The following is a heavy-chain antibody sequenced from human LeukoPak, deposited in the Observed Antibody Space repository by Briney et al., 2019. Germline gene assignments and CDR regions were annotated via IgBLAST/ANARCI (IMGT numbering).Heavy chain of an antibody. Sequence: GGSLRLSCAASGFTFSSYSMNWVRQAPGRGLEWVSYIGSSSTPIYYADSVKGRFTISRDNAKNSLYLQMNSLRAEDTAVYYCAREWELLNWFDPWGQGTLVTVSS. V-gene: IGHV3-21*05. CDR3: AREWELLNWFDP. D-gene: IGHD1-26*01. J-gene: IGHJ5*02. CDR2: IGSSSTPI. CDR1: GFTFSSYS.